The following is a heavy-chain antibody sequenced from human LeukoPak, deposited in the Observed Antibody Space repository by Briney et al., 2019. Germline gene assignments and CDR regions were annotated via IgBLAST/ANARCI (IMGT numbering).Heavy chain of an antibody. CDR2: IYTSGST. D-gene: IGHD3-10*01. CDR1: GGSISSYY. V-gene: IGHV4-4*07. CDR3: ARTYYYGSGGYNWFDP. Sequence: SETLSLTCTVSGGSISSYYWSWIRQPAGKGLEWIGRIYTSGSTNYNPSLKSRVTMSVDTSKNQFSLKLSSVTAADTAVYYCARTYYYGSGGYNWFDPWAREPWSPSPQ. J-gene: IGHJ5*02.